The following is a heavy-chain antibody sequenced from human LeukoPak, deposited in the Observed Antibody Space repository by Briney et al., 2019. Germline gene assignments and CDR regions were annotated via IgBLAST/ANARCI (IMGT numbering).Heavy chain of an antibody. CDR3: AKDRDDYVWGSYLGAFDI. V-gene: IGHV3-53*01. J-gene: IGHJ3*02. D-gene: IGHD3-16*01. Sequence: GGSLRLSCAASGFTVSSNYMSWVRQAPGKGLEWVSIIYSGGSTFYADSVKGRFTISRDNSKNTLYLQMNSLRAEDTAVFYCAKDRDDYVWGSYLGAFDIWGQGTMVTVSS. CDR2: IYSGGST. CDR1: GFTVSSNY.